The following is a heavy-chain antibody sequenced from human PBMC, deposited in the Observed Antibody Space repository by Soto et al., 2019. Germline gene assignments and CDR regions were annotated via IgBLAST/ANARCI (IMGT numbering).Heavy chain of an antibody. CDR2: ISSSSSYT. J-gene: IGHJ4*02. Sequence: QVQLVESGGGLVKPGGSLRLSCAASGFTFSDYYMSWIRQVPGKGLEWVSYISSSSSYTNYADSVKGRFTISRDNAKNSLYLQMNSLRAEDTAVYYCARDIVATITRGYYFDYWGQGTLVTVSS. D-gene: IGHD5-12*01. V-gene: IGHV3-11*05. CDR1: GFTFSDYY. CDR3: ARDIVATITRGYYFDY.